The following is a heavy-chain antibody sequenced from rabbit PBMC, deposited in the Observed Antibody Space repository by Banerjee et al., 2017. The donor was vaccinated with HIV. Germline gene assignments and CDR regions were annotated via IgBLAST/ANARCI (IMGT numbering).Heavy chain of an antibody. CDR2: INTSSGST. J-gene: IGHJ3*01. Sequence: QEQLEESGGDLVKPEGSLTLTCTASGFSFSSGYDMCWVRQAPGKGLEWIACINTSSGSTVYATWAKGRFTISRTSSTTVALQMTSLTAADTATYFCARDPAHTGGYDMDLWGPGTLVTVS. CDR3: ARDPAHTGGYDMDL. CDR1: GFSFSSGYD. V-gene: IGHV1S45*01. D-gene: IGHD1-1*01.